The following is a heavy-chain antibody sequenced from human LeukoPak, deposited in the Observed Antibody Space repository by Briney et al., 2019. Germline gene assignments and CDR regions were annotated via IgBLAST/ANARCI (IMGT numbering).Heavy chain of an antibody. D-gene: IGHD3-10*01. V-gene: IGHV3-53*01. CDR1: GFTVSTNY. J-gene: IGHJ6*02. Sequence: PGGSLRLSCAASGFTVSTNYMSWVRQAPGKGLEWVSVIYSGGSTYYADSVKGRFTISRDNSKNTLYLQMNSLRAEDTAVYYCAREGLWFGQYYYYGMDVWGQGTTVTVSS. CDR2: IYSGGST. CDR3: AREGLWFGQYYYYGMDV.